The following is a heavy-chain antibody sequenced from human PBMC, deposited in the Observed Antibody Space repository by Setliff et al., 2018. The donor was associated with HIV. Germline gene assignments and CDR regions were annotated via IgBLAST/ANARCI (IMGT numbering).Heavy chain of an antibody. V-gene: IGHV3-30*04. CDR3: ARVRYCGSPSCRKEFDF. J-gene: IGHJ4*02. CDR2: VSYGGTNT. CDR1: GFTFSSYA. D-gene: IGHD2-21*01. Sequence: PGGSLRLSCAASGFTFSSYAMHWVRQAPGKGLEWVAVVSYGGTNTYYADSVKGRLIISRDDSESTLFLQMNSLRVDDTAVYYCARVRYCGSPSCRKEFDFWGQGTLVTVSS.